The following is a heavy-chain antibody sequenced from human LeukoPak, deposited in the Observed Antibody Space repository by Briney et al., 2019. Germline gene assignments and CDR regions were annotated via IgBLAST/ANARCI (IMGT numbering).Heavy chain of an antibody. CDR1: GYTFTDYY. V-gene: IGHV1-2*02. J-gene: IGHJ4*02. CDR3: ARSPDILTGENFDY. D-gene: IGHD3-9*01. Sequence: GASVKVSCKASGYTFTDYYMHWVRQAPGQGLEWMGWINPNGGGTNYAQKFQDRVTMTRDTSISTAYMELSRLRSDDTAVYYCARSPDILTGENFDYWGQGTLVTVSS. CDR2: INPNGGGT.